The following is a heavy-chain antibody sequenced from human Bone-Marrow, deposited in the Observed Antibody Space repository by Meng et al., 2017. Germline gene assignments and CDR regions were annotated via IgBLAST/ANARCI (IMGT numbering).Heavy chain of an antibody. J-gene: IGHJ4*02. CDR3: ARDEDISAAGKLFGDY. CDR1: GYTFPGYY. V-gene: IGHV1-2*02. CDR2: INPKRGGT. Sequence: QGPVAHAGAEVEKPGDSVDVSCNASGYTFPGYYLNWVRTVPGKGLEAMGWINPKRGGTNYAQKFQGRVTLTSETYIRTAYMELRRLRSDATAMYYCARDEDISAAGKLFGDYWGQGTLVTVSS. D-gene: IGHD6-25*01.